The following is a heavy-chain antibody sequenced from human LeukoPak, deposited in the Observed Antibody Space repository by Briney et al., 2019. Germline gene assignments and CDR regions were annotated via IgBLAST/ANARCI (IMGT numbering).Heavy chain of an antibody. CDR1: GFTFSSYG. Sequence: PGRPLRLSCAAPGFTFSSYGMHWVRQAPGKGLEWVAQIWYDGSNKYYADSVTGRFTISEDTSKNTLSLQMNSLRAEDTAVYSCARDGSSGWYWVDYWGQGTLVTVSS. CDR2: IWYDGSNK. D-gene: IGHD6-19*01. V-gene: IGHV3-33*01. CDR3: ARDGSSGWYWVDY. J-gene: IGHJ4*02.